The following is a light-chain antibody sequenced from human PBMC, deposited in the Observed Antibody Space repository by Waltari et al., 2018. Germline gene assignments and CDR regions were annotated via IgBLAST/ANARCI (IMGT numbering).Light chain of an antibody. CDR3: STWDDTLNGRV. J-gene: IGLJ3*02. Sequence: QFVLVQPPAASATPGQRVLISCSGNPANIGHNPVNWYQPLPGTTPKVLIYSNNQRPSGVPDRFSGSKSGTSASLAISGLQSEDEADYYCSTWDDTLNGRVFGGGTKLTVL. V-gene: IGLV1-44*01. CDR1: PANIGHNP. CDR2: SNN.